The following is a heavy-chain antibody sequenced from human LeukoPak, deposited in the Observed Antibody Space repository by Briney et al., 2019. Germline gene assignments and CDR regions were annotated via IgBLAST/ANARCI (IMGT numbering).Heavy chain of an antibody. CDR1: GFTFSSYA. D-gene: IGHD4-17*01. CDR3: AKALLYGDGGQWYIDH. J-gene: IGHJ4*02. CDR2: VTSGGTT. V-gene: IGHV3-23*01. Sequence: AGSLRLSCAASGFTFSSYALRWVRQAPGQGLEWVSTVTSGGTTYYADSVKGRFTISRDNSKNTLYLQMNSLRVDDTAVYYCAKALLYGDGGQWYIDHWGQGTLVTVSS.